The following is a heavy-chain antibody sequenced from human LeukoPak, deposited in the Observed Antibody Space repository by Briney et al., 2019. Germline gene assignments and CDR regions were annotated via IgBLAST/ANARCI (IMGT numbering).Heavy chain of an antibody. D-gene: IGHD1-1*01. Sequence: SETLSLTCGVYAGSFSGYYWTWIRQSPGKGLEWIGKITHSGSTKYNPSLKSRVTISIDTSNNQFSLKVSSVTAADTAVYYCARPNWNDFHFDYWGQGTLVTVSS. J-gene: IGHJ4*02. CDR2: ITHSGST. V-gene: IGHV4-34*01. CDR3: ARPNWNDFHFDY. CDR1: AGSFSGYY.